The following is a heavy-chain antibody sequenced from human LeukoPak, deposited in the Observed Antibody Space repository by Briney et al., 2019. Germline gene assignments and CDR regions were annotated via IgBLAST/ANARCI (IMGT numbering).Heavy chain of an antibody. CDR2: ISHTGTTI. CDR3: ARGHWGLDS. CDR1: GFTFSDHY. D-gene: IGHD7-27*01. Sequence: GGSLRLSCAASGFTFSDHYMTWIRQGPGKGLEWVSYISHTGTTIYYADSVKGRFTLSRDNARNSLYLQMNSLRAEDTAVYYCARGHWGLDSWGQGTLVSVSS. V-gene: IGHV3-11*04. J-gene: IGHJ4*02.